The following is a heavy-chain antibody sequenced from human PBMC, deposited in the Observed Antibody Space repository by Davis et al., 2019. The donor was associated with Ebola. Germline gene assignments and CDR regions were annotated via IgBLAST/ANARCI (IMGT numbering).Heavy chain of an antibody. CDR1: GFTFSSYR. CDR2: ISSDGSYI. V-gene: IGHV3-21*06. Sequence: GSLRLSCAASGFTFSSYRMIWVRQAPGKGLEWVSSISSDGSYIFYADSAKGRFTIYRDNAKNSLYLQMNSLKAEDTAVYFCATSESFFDYAAYFHYWGQGTLLTVSS. D-gene: IGHD3-16*01. CDR3: ATSESFFDYAAYFHY. J-gene: IGHJ4*02.